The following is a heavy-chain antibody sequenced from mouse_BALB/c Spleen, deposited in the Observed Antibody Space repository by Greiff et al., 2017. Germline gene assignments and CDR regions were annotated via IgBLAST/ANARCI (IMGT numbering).Heavy chain of an antibody. Sequence: VQLQQSGPSLVKPSQTLSLTCSVTGDSITSGYWNWIRKFPGNKLEYMGYISYSGSTYYNPSLKSRISITRDTSKNQYYLQLNSVTTEDTATYYCARSHYGSVYYFDYWGQGTTLTVSS. J-gene: IGHJ2*01. CDR2: ISYSGST. CDR3: ARSHYGSVYYFDY. D-gene: IGHD1-1*01. CDR1: GDSITSGY. V-gene: IGHV3-8*02.